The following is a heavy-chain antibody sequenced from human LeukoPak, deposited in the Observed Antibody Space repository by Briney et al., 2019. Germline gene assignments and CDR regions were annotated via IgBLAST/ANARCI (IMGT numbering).Heavy chain of an antibody. CDR2: INRNNGGT. J-gene: IGHJ4*02. V-gene: IGHV1-2*02. D-gene: IGHD2-15*01. Sequence: ASVKVSCKTSGYTFTSYDINWVRQAPGQGLEWMGWINRNNGGTNYAQMFQGRVTMTRDTSISTAYMELSRLRFDDTAVYYCVSGQEIVLLDYWGQGTLVTVSS. CDR1: GYTFTSYD. CDR3: VSGQEIVLLDY.